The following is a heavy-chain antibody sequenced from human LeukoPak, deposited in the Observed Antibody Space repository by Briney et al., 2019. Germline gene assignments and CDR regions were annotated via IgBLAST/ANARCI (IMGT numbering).Heavy chain of an antibody. J-gene: IGHJ5*02. Sequence: GESLKISCQCSGYSFAFYWIAWVRQPPGKGLEWMGIIYPGDSDTTYSPSFQGQVTISADRSISTAYLQWTSLKASDTAMYYCARAHSGATMTPWGFDPWGQGTLVTVSS. V-gene: IGHV5-51*01. CDR3: ARAHSGATMTPWGFDP. CDR1: GYSFAFYW. D-gene: IGHD1-26*01. CDR2: IYPGDSDT.